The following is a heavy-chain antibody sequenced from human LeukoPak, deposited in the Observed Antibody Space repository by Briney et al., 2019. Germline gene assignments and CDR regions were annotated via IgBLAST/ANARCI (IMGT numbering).Heavy chain of an antibody. CDR3: AKYYLRGGSTGSYPIDY. CDR2: ISYDGSDK. Sequence: GGSLRLSCAASEFTFSRYGMQGGREAPGKGGGGVAVISYDGSDKYYVDSVNARFTISRDNSTNTLYLQMNSLRPEDTAVYYCAKYYLRGGSTGSYPIDYWGQGTLVTVSS. V-gene: IGHV3-30*18. D-gene: IGHD3-10*01. CDR1: EFTFSRYG. J-gene: IGHJ4*02.